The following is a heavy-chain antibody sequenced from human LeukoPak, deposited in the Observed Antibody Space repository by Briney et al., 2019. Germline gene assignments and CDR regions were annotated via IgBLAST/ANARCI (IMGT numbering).Heavy chain of an antibody. D-gene: IGHD2-21*02. Sequence: PGGSLRLSCAASEFTFSSYEMNWVRQAPGKGLEWVSYISSSGSSIYYADSVKGRFTISRDNAKNSLYLQMNSLRAEDTAVYYCAKTLWGLTLLSSDYWGQGTLVTVSS. CDR2: ISSSGSSI. CDR3: AKTLWGLTLLSSDY. J-gene: IGHJ4*02. V-gene: IGHV3-48*03. CDR1: EFTFSSYE.